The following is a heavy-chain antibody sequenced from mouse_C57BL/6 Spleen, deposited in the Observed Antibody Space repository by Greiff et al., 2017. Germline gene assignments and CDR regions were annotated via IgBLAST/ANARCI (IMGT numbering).Heavy chain of an antibody. V-gene: IGHV1-82*01. Sequence: VQLQQSGPELVKPGASVKISCKASGYAFSSSWMNWVKQRPGKGLEWIGRIYPGDGDTNYNGKFKGKATLTADKSSSTAYMQLSSLTSEDSAVXFCARDSSGYIYAMDYWGQGTSVTVSS. CDR1: GYAFSSSW. CDR2: IYPGDGDT. CDR3: ARDSSGYIYAMDY. J-gene: IGHJ4*01. D-gene: IGHD3-2*02.